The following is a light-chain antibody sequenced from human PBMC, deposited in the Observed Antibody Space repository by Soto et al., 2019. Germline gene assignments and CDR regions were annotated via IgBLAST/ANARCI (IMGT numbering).Light chain of an antibody. J-gene: IGLJ2*01. CDR1: SSNIASNT. V-gene: IGLV1-44*01. CDR2: TDN. CDR3: AAWDDSLNGVV. Sequence: QSVLTQPPSASGTPGQRVTISCSGSSSNIASNTVNWYQQLPGTAPKVLIYTDNQRPSGVPDRFSGSKSGTSASLAISGLQSEDEADYSCAAWDDSLNGVVFGGGTKLTVL.